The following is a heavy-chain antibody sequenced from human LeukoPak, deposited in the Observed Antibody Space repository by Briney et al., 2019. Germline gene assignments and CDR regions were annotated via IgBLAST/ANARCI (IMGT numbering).Heavy chain of an antibody. J-gene: IGHJ6*02. CDR2: ISSRGSTI. V-gene: IGHV3-11*01. Sequence: GGSLRLSCAASGFTVSDYYVSWIRQAPGKGLEWVSYISSRGSTIYYADSVKGRFTISRDNDKNSLYLQMNSLRAEDTAVYYCARGQHQLVLHYYYYGMDVWGQGTTVTVSS. CDR1: GFTVSDYY. CDR3: ARGQHQLVLHYYYYGMDV. D-gene: IGHD6-13*01.